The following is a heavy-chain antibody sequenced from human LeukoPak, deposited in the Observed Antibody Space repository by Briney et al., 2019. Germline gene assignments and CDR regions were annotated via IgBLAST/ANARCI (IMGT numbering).Heavy chain of an antibody. Sequence: ASVKVSCKASGYTFTSYDINCVRQATGQGLEWMGWMNPNSGNTGYAQKFQCRVNMTRNTSRSTAYMELSSDISEAPAGCYFARGSGYGSFDYWGQGTLVTVSS. J-gene: IGHJ4*02. CDR2: MNPNSGNT. CDR1: GYTFTSYD. CDR3: ARGSGYGSFDY. D-gene: IGHD6-25*01. V-gene: IGHV1-8*01.